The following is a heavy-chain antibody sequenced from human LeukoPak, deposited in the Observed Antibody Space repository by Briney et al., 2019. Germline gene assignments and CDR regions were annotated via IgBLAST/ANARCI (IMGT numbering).Heavy chain of an antibody. CDR2: IYYSVST. J-gene: IGHJ4*02. Sequence: SETLSLTCTVSGGSISSSSYHWGWIRRPPGKGLEWIGSIYYSVSTYYNPSLKTRVTISVDTSKNQFSLELSSVTAADTAVYYCARHRGRDGYNYQDFDYWGQGTLVTVSS. V-gene: IGHV4-39*01. D-gene: IGHD5-24*01. CDR1: GGSISSSSYH. CDR3: ARHRGRDGYNYQDFDY.